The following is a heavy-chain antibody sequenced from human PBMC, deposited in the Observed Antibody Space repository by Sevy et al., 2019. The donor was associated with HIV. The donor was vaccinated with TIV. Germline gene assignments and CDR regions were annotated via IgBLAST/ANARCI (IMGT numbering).Heavy chain of an antibody. CDR1: GFTFSSSS. CDR2: ISQGGSEE. D-gene: IGHD6-13*01. J-gene: IGHJ4*02. Sequence: GGSLRLSCAASGFTFSSSSMTWVRQAPGKGLEWVATISQGGSEEYYVDFLKGRFTISRDNAKNSRYLQMNGLSAVDTAVYFCARFVSLGYWGQGTLVTVSS. V-gene: IGHV3-7*01. CDR3: ARFVSLGY.